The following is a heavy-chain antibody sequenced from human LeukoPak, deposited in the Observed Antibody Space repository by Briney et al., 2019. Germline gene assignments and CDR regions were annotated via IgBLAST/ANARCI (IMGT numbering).Heavy chain of an antibody. V-gene: IGHV1-18*01. D-gene: IGHD3-22*01. CDR3: ARDYYDSSGYYKRAHDAFDI. Sequence: ASVKVSCKASGYTFTSYGISWVRQAPGQGLEWMGWISAYNGNTNYAQKLQGRVTMTTDTSTSTAYMELRNLRSDDTAVYYCARDYYDSSGYYKRAHDAFDIWGQGTMVTVSS. CDR1: GYTFTSYG. CDR2: ISAYNGNT. J-gene: IGHJ3*02.